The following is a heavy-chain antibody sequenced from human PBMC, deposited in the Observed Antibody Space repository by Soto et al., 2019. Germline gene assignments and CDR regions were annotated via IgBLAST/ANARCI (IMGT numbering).Heavy chain of an antibody. Sequence: GASVKVSCKASGYTFTSYGISWVRQAPGQGLEWMGWISAYNGNTNYAQKFQGRVTITADESTSTAYMELSSLRSEDTAVYYCARGIVVVPAARYGMDVWGQGTTVTVSS. V-gene: IGHV1-18*04. J-gene: IGHJ6*02. CDR1: GYTFTSYG. D-gene: IGHD2-2*01. CDR2: ISAYNGNT. CDR3: ARGIVVVPAARYGMDV.